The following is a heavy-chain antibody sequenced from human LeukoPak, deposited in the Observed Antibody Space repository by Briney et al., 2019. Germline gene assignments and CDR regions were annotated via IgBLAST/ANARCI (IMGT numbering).Heavy chain of an antibody. V-gene: IGHV3-21*01. Sequence: GGSLRLSCAASGFTFSSYRMNWVRQAPGKGLEWVSSISSSSSYIYYADSVKGRFTISRDNAKNSLYLQMNSLRAEDTAVYYCARDMAPGGYFDYWGQGTLVTVSS. D-gene: IGHD3-10*01. J-gene: IGHJ4*02. CDR3: ARDMAPGGYFDY. CDR2: ISSSSSYI. CDR1: GFTFSSYR.